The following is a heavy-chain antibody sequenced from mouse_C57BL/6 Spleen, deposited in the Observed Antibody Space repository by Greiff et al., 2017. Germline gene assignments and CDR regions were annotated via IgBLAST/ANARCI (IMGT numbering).Heavy chain of an antibody. V-gene: IGHV5-17*01. CDR1: GFTFSDYG. Sequence: EVMLVESGGGLVKPGGSLKLSCAASGFTFSDYGMHWVRQAPEKGLEWVAYISSGSSTIYYADTVKGRFTISRDNAKNTLFLQMTSLRSEDTAMYYCARAGYYGNYVYFDVWGTGTTVTVSS. J-gene: IGHJ1*03. D-gene: IGHD2-1*01. CDR2: ISSGSSTI. CDR3: ARAGYYGNYVYFDV.